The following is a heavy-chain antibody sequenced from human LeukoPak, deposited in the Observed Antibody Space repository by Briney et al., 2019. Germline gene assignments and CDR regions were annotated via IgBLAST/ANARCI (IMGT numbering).Heavy chain of an antibody. V-gene: IGHV4-59*01. J-gene: IGHJ4*02. CDR2: IYYSGST. Sequence: PSETLSLTCTVSGGSISSYYWSWIRQPPGKGLEWIGYIYYSGSTNYNPSLKSRVTISVDTSKNQFSLKLSSVTAADTAVYYCARDLGYDSSGYYFPFDYWGQGTLVTVSS. CDR1: GGSISSYY. CDR3: ARDLGYDSSGYYFPFDY. D-gene: IGHD3-22*01.